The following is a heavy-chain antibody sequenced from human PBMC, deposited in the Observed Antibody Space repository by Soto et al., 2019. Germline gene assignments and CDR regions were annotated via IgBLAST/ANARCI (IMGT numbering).Heavy chain of an antibody. CDR1: GGSISSSNW. CDR2: IYHSGST. CDR3: ERDSITTFGSTPWFDP. Sequence: SETLSLTCAVSGGSISSSNWWSWVRQPPGKGLEWIGEIYHSGSTNYNPSLKSRVTISVDKSKNQFSLKLSSVTAADTAVYYCERDSITTFGSTPWFDPWGQGTLVTVSS. D-gene: IGHD3-3*01. V-gene: IGHV4-4*02. J-gene: IGHJ5*02.